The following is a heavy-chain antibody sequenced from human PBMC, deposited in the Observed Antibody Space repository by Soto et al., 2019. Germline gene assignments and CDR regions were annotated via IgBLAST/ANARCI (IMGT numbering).Heavy chain of an antibody. V-gene: IGHV5-51*01. CDR1: GYSFTNYW. J-gene: IGHJ3*02. D-gene: IGHD1-26*01. CDR2: IYPGDSDT. CDR3: ARLILGATDAFDI. Sequence: GESLKISCNGSGYSFTNYWIGWVRQMPGKGLEWMGIIYPGDSDTRYSPSLQGQVTISADKSISTAYLQWSSLKASDTAIYHCARLILGATDAFDIWGQGTMVTVSS.